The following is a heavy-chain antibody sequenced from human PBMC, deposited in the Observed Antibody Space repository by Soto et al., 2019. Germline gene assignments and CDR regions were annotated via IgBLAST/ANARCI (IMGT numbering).Heavy chain of an antibody. CDR2: ISTGGDSM. CDR3: ARDIASPGGDYFDS. D-gene: IGHD2-21*01. V-gene: IGHV3-21*06. CDR1: GFTFRNYN. Sequence: EVQLVESGGGLVKAGGSLRLFCTASGFTFRNYNMNWVRQAPGKGLEWVSSISTGGDSMFYADSVKGRFTISRDNAQNSLFLQIDSPRAEDTAVYYCARDIASPGGDYFDSWGQGTLVTVSS. J-gene: IGHJ4*02.